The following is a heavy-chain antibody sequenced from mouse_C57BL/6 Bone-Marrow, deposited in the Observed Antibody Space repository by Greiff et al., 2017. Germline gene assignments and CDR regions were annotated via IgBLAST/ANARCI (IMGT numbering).Heavy chain of an antibody. J-gene: IGHJ2*01. CDR1: GFTFSNYW. Sequence: EVTLVESGGGLVQPGGSMKLSCVASGFTFSNYWMNWVRQSPEKGLEWVAQIRLKSDNYATHYAESVKGRFTISREDSKSGVYLQMNNLRAEDTGIYYCTAGMNFDYWGQGTTLTVSS. V-gene: IGHV6-3*01. CDR3: TAGMNFDY. CDR2: IRLKSDNYAT.